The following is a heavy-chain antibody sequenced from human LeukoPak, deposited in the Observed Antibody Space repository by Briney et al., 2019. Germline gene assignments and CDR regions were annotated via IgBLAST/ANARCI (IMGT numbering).Heavy chain of an antibody. CDR1: GFTFSSYA. D-gene: IGHD5-12*01. J-gene: IGHJ4*02. V-gene: IGHV3-23*01. Sequence: GGSLRLSCAASGFTFSSYAMSWVRQAPGKGLEWVSAISGSGGSTYYADPVKGRFTISRDNSKNTLYLQMNSLRAEDTAVYYCARGPSGYHNTGGQGTLVTVSS. CDR3: ARGPSGYHNT. CDR2: ISGSGGST.